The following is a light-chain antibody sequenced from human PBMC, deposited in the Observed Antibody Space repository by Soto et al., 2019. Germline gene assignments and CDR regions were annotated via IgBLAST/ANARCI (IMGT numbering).Light chain of an antibody. CDR3: QQRSDWPST. J-gene: IGKJ4*01. CDR2: DAS. Sequence: EIVLTQSPATLSLSPGNRATLSCRASQSVSSYLAWYQQKPGQAPRLLIYDASTRATGIPARFSGSGSATDFTLTITGLAPEDFAVYYCQQRSDWPSTFGGGTKVEIK. V-gene: IGKV3-11*01. CDR1: QSVSSY.